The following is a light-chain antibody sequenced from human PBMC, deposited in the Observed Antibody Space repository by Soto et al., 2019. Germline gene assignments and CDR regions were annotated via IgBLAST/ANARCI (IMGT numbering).Light chain of an antibody. CDR1: SSDVGAYIY. V-gene: IGLV2-14*01. CDR2: NVS. J-gene: IGLJ1*01. Sequence: QSALTQPASVSGSPGQSITISCTGTSSDVGAYIYVSWYQQHPGKVPKLIIYNVSNRPSGVSNRFSGSKSGNTASLTISGLQAEYEADYYCSSYTSGDSFYFGTGTKVTVL. CDR3: SSYTSGDSFY.